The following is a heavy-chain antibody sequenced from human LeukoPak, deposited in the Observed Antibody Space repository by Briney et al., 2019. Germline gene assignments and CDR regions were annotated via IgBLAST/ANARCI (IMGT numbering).Heavy chain of an antibody. Sequence: SETLSLTCAVSGDSISYHNDYWDWIRQPPGKGLEWIGSVYYTGNTYYNPSLKSRVAISVDTSKNQCSLQLTSMTAADTAVYYCARLRAMAGHRGGFDFWGRGTMVTVSS. D-gene: IGHD6-19*01. CDR1: GDSISYHNDY. J-gene: IGHJ3*01. CDR3: ARLRAMAGHRGGFDF. V-gene: IGHV4-39*01. CDR2: VYYTGNT.